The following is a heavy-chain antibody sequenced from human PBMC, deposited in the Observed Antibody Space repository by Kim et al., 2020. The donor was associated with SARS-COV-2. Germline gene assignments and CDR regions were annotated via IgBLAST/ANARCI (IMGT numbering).Heavy chain of an antibody. CDR3: AKDSSGWYYIGGYAYAI. D-gene: IGHD6-19*01. V-gene: IGHV3-23*01. J-gene: IGHJ3*02. CDR1: GFTFSSYA. Sequence: GGSLRLSCAASGFTFSSYAMSWVRQAPGKGLEWVSAISGSGGSTYYADSVKGRFTISRDNSKNTLYLQMNSLRAEDMAVYYCAKDSSGWYYIGGYAYAIWGQGTIVTVSS. CDR2: ISGSGGST.